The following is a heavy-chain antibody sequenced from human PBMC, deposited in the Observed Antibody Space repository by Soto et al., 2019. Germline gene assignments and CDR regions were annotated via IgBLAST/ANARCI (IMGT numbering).Heavy chain of an antibody. CDR1: GYSFTRYW. D-gene: IGHD2-8*01. CDR2: IDPSDSYT. CDR3: ARLGYCTNGVCYAHYYYYGMDV. Sequence: PGESLKISCKGSGYSFTRYWISWVRQMPGKGLQWMGRIDPSDSYTNYSPSLQGHVTLSADKSISTAYLQWSSLKASDTAMYYCARLGYCTNGVCYAHYYYYGMDVWGQGTTVTVSS. V-gene: IGHV5-10-1*01. J-gene: IGHJ6*02.